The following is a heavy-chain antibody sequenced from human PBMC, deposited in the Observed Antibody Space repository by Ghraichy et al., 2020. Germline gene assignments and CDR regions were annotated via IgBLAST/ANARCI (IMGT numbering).Heavy chain of an antibody. V-gene: IGHV3-33*01. CDR3: ARGIDSSSSSLDYYYYMDV. Sequence: GGSLRLSCAASGFTFSSYGMRWVRQAPGKGLEWVAFIWYDGSNKYYADSVKGRFTISRDNSKNTLYLQMNSLRAEDTAVYYCARGIDSSSSSLDYYYYMDVWGKGTTVTVSS. D-gene: IGHD6-6*01. CDR2: IWYDGSNK. J-gene: IGHJ6*03. CDR1: GFTFSSYG.